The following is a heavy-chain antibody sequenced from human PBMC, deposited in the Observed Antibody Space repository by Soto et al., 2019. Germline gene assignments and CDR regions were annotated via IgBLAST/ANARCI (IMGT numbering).Heavy chain of an antibody. CDR3: AKDRSGNYYYDYGMDV. V-gene: IGHV3-9*01. J-gene: IGHJ6*02. CDR2: ISWNSISR. CDR1: GFTFDDYA. Sequence: GGSLRLSCVASGFTFDDYAMHWVRQAPGKGLEWVSGISWNSISRGYADSVKGRFTISRDNAKNSLYLQMNSLRAEDTALYYCAKDRSGNYYYDYGMDVWGQGTTVTVSS.